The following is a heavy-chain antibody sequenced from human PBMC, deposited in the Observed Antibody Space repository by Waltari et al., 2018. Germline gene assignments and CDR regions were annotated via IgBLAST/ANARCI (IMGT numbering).Heavy chain of an antibody. Sequence: QVQLQESGPGLVKPSETLSLTCAVSGYSISSGYYWGWIRQPPGKGLEWIGGIYHSGSTYYNPSRKSRVTISVDTAKNQFSLKLSSVTAADTAVYYCARETFEYSSSSGDYWGQGTLVTVSS. J-gene: IGHJ4*02. V-gene: IGHV4-38-2*02. CDR3: ARETFEYSSSSGDY. D-gene: IGHD6-6*01. CDR1: GYSISSGYY. CDR2: IYHSGST.